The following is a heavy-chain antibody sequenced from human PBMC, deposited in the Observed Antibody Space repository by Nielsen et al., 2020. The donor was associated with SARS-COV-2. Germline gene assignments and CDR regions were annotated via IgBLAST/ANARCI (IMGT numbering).Heavy chain of an antibody. Sequence: SVKVSCKASGGTFSSYAISWVRQAPGQGLEWMGRINPNSGGTNYAQKFQGRVTMTEDTSTDTAYMELSSLRSEDTAVYYCAVSRITMIVVLRAFDIWGQGTMVTVSS. CDR1: GGTFSSYA. CDR3: AVSRITMIVVLRAFDI. V-gene: IGHV1-69*10. CDR2: INPNSGGT. D-gene: IGHD3-22*01. J-gene: IGHJ3*02.